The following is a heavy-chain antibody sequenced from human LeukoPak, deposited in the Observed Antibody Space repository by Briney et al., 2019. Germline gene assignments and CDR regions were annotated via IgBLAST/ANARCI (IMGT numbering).Heavy chain of an antibody. Sequence: PSETLSLTCAVYGGSFSGYYWSWIRQPPGKGLEWIGETNHSGSTNYNPSLKSRVTISVDTSKNQFSLKLSSVTAAGTAVYYCARDRDFTGYCTNGVCFFDYWGQGTLVTVSS. CDR1: GGSFSGYY. J-gene: IGHJ4*02. D-gene: IGHD2-8*01. V-gene: IGHV4-34*01. CDR2: TNHSGST. CDR3: ARDRDFTGYCTNGVCFFDY.